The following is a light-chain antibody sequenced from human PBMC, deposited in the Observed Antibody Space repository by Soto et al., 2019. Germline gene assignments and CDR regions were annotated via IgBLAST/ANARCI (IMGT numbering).Light chain of an antibody. CDR2: GAS. Sequence: EIVLTQSPDTLSLSPGERATLSCRASQSVSSSYLAWYQQKPGQAPRLLIYGASSRATGIPDRFSGSGSGTDFTLTISRLEPEDFAVSYCQQYGSSRTFGQGTKVEIK. CDR3: QQYGSSRT. J-gene: IGKJ1*01. CDR1: QSVSSSY. V-gene: IGKV3-20*01.